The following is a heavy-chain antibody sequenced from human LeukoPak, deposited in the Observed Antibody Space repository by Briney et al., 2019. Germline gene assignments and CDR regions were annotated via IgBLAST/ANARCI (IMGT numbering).Heavy chain of an antibody. CDR3: ARPNSSSQPLAPFDY. D-gene: IGHD6-13*01. CDR2: IIPIFGTA. Sequence: ASVKVSCKASGGTFSSYAISWVRQAPGQGLEWMGGIIPIFGTANYAQKFQGRVTITADKSTSTAYMELSSLRSEDMAVYYCARPNSSSQPLAPFDYWGQGTLVTVSS. V-gene: IGHV1-69*06. J-gene: IGHJ4*02. CDR1: GGTFSSYA.